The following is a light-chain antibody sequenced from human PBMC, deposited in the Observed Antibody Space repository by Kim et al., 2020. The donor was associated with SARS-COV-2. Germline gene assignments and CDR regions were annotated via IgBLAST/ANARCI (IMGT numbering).Light chain of an antibody. Sequence: YELTQPPSVSVAPGKTARITCGGNNIGSKSVHWYQQKPGQAPVLVIYYDSDRPSGIPERFSGSNSGNTATLTISRVEAGDEADYYCQVWDSSSDHYVFGTGTKVTVL. CDR1: NIGSKS. V-gene: IGLV3-21*04. J-gene: IGLJ1*01. CDR3: QVWDSSSDHYV. CDR2: YDS.